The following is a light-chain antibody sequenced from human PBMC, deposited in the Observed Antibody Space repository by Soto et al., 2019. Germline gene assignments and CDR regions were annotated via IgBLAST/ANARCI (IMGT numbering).Light chain of an antibody. CDR2: KAS. CDR1: QSISSW. J-gene: IGKJ4*01. CDR3: QQYNSYPVT. Sequence: DIPMAQSLSTLSASVGDRVTITCRASQSISSWLAWYQQKPGKAPKLLIYKASSLESGVPSRFSGSGSETEFTLTISSLQSDDFATYYCQQYNSYPVTFGGGTKVDIK. V-gene: IGKV1-5*03.